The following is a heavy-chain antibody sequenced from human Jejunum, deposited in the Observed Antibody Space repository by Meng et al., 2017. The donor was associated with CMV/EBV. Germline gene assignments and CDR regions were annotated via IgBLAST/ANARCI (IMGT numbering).Heavy chain of an antibody. Sequence: SGCTFSNYDMRWVRQAPGKGLEWVTSISNGGDYTYYADSVKGRFTISRDNSDNTLYLQMNSLRDEDTALYYCAKAPRGSYGLNYFDYWGRGTLVTVSS. V-gene: IGHV3-23*01. D-gene: IGHD5-18*01. CDR3: AKAPRGSYGLNYFDY. CDR1: GCTFSNYD. J-gene: IGHJ4*02. CDR2: ISNGGDYT.